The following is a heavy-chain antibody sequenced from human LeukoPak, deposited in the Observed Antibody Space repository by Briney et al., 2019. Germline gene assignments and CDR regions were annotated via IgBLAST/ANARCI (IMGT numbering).Heavy chain of an antibody. CDR3: ARVAREWELRPYYFDY. CDR2: INHSGST. V-gene: IGHV4-34*01. Sequence: SETLSLTCAVYGGSFSGYYWSWIRQPPGKGLEWIGEINHSGSTNYNPSLKSRVTISVDTSKNQFSLKLSPVTAADTAVYYCARVAREWELRPYYFDYWGQGTLVTVSS. D-gene: IGHD1-26*01. J-gene: IGHJ4*02. CDR1: GGSFSGYY.